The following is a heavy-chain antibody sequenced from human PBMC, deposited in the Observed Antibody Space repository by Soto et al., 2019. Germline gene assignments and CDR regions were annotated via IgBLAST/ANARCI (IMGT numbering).Heavy chain of an antibody. V-gene: IGHV3-13*05. CDR1: GFTFSNFD. D-gene: IGHD2-2*02. CDR3: ARAYTGRLPRRADYYYAMDV. CDR2: IGAARDP. J-gene: IGHJ6*02. Sequence: GGSLRLSCVTSGFTFSNFDMHWVRQVPGKGLEWVSAIGAARDPYYLGSVKGRFTISRENAKNSVYLQMNDLRAGDSAVYYCARAYTGRLPRRADYYYAMDVWGQGTTVTVSS.